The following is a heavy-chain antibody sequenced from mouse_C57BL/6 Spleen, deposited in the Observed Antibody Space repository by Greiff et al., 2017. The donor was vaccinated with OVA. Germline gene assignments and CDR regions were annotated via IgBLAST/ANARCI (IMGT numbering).Heavy chain of an antibody. Sequence: VQLQQSGPELVKPGASVKISCKASGYAFSSSWMNWVKQRPGKGLEWIGRIYPGDGDTNYNGKFKGKATLTADKSSSTAYMQLSSLTSEDSAVYFCARSYYDYDVEKFAYWGQGTLVTVSA. CDR2: IYPGDGDT. V-gene: IGHV1-82*01. CDR3: ARSYYDYDVEKFAY. CDR1: GYAFSSSW. D-gene: IGHD2-4*01. J-gene: IGHJ3*01.